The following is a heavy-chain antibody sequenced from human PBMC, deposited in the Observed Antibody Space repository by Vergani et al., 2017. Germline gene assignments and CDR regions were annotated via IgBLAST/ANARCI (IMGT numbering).Heavy chain of an antibody. V-gene: IGHV3-48*01. CDR1: GFTFTSYS. J-gene: IGHJ4*02. D-gene: IGHD1-26*01. CDR2: ISGVGDTI. Sequence: EVRLAESGGGLVQPGRSLRLSCAVSGFTFTSYSMNWGRQAPGKGLEWVSYISGVGDTINYADSVKGRFTISRDNSLHLQMNSLRVEDTAVYYCARGIVGGLEFDNWGQGTLVTVSS. CDR3: ARGIVGGLEFDN.